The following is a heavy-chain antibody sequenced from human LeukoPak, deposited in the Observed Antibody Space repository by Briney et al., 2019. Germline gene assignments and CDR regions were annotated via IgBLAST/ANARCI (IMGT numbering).Heavy chain of an antibody. Sequence: SETLSLTCTGSGGSISSYYWSWIRQPPGKGLEWIGYIYYSGSTNYNPSLKSRVTISVDTSKNQFSLRLSSVTATDTAVYYCARLNKPGWFDPWGQGTLVTVSS. CDR3: ARLNKPGWFDP. D-gene: IGHD1-14*01. J-gene: IGHJ5*02. CDR2: IYYSGST. V-gene: IGHV4-59*08. CDR1: GGSISSYY.